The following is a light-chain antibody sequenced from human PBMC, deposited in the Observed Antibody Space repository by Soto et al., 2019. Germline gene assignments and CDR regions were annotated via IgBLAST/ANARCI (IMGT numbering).Light chain of an antibody. CDR3: QQYYSTLWT. CDR1: QSVLYSSNNKNC. J-gene: IGKJ1*01. V-gene: IGKV4-1*01. CDR2: WAS. Sequence: DIVMTQSPDSLAVSLGERATINCKSSQSVLYSSNNKNCLAWYQQKPGQPPKLLIYWASTRESGVPERFSGSGSGTDFTLTISSLQAEDVAVYYCQQYYSTLWTFGQGTKVEIK.